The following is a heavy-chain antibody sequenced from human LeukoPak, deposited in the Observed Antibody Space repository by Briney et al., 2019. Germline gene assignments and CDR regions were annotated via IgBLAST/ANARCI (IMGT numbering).Heavy chain of an antibody. CDR1: GYTLTNYA. Sequence: ASVKVSCKASGYTLTNYAITWVRQAPGQGLEWMGWISGYNGNTKYAQKFQGRVTLTTDTVTSTAYMDLRSLRSDDTAVYYCARDWNDSDRAYYFDYWGQGTLVTVSS. D-gene: IGHD1-1*01. V-gene: IGHV1-18*01. CDR2: ISGYNGNT. J-gene: IGHJ4*02. CDR3: ARDWNDSDRAYYFDY.